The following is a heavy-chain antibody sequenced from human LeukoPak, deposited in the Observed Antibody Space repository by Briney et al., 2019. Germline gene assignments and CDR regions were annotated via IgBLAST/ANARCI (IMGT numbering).Heavy chain of an antibody. CDR3: ARNVDTAPPNYYYYGMDV. CDR2: INTNTGNP. V-gene: IGHV7-4-1*02. D-gene: IGHD5-18*01. J-gene: IGHJ6*02. CDR1: GYTFTSYA. Sequence: ASVKVSCKASGYTFTSYAMNWVRQAPGQGLEWMGWINTNTGNPTYAQGFTGRFVFSLDTSVSTAYLQISSLKAEDTAVYYCARNVDTAPPNYYYYGMDVWGQGTTVTVSS.